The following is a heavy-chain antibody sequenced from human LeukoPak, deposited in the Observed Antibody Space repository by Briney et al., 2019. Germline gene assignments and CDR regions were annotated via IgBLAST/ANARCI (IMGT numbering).Heavy chain of an antibody. CDR3: ARDAPLYCSSTSCYTFDY. Sequence: SVKVSCKASGGTFSSYTTSWVRQAPGQGLEWMGRIIPILGIANYAQKLQGRVTITADKSTSTAYMELSSLRSEDTAVYYCARDAPLYCSSTSCYTFDYWGQGTLVTVSS. J-gene: IGHJ4*02. D-gene: IGHD2-2*02. CDR1: GGTFSSYT. V-gene: IGHV1-69*04. CDR2: IIPILGIA.